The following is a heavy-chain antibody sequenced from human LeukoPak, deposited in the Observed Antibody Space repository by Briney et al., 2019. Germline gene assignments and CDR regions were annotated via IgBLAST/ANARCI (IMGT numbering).Heavy chain of an antibody. J-gene: IGHJ2*01. D-gene: IGHD3-22*01. CDR2: IYTSGST. CDR1: GGSFSGYY. V-gene: IGHV4-59*10. Sequence: SETLSLTCAVYGGSFSGYYWTWIRQPAGKGLEWIGRIYTSGSTNYNPSLKSRVTMSVDTSKNQFSLKLSSVTAADTAVYYCARITMMRFDLWGRGTLVTVSS. CDR3: ARITMMRFDL.